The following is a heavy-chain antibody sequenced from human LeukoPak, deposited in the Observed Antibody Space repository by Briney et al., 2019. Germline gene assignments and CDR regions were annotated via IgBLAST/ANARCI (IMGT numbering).Heavy chain of an antibody. V-gene: IGHV3-30*02. CDR3: AKTRPRIVVSGSVDN. CDR1: GFMFSDYG. D-gene: IGHD2-15*01. J-gene: IGHJ4*02. CDR2: IGYDGRNK. Sequence: PGGSLRLSCETSGFMFSDYGMRWVRHSPAKGLEWVSSIGYDGRNKYYTDSVKGRFTISRDNSKNSFYLQMNSLTTEDTAVYFCAKTRPRIVVSGSVDNWGQGTLVTVSS.